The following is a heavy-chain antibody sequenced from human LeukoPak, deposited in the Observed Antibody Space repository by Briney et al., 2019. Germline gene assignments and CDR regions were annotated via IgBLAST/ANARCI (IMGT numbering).Heavy chain of an antibody. CDR3: AKGGDGYNYSFDY. CDR1: GFTFSDYA. V-gene: IGHV3-23*01. D-gene: IGHD5-24*01. J-gene: IGHJ4*02. CDR2: ISGSGGSI. Sequence: PGGSLRLSCTASGFTFSDYAMSWVRQAPGKGLEWVSGISGSGGSIRYADSVKGRFIISRDNSKNTLYLQMNSLRAEDTAVYYCAKGGDGYNYSFDYWGQETLVTVSS.